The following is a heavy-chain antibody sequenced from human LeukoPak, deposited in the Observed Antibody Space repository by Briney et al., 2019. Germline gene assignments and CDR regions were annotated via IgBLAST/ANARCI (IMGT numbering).Heavy chain of an antibody. D-gene: IGHD2-15*01. Sequence: GESLKISCKGSGYSFTSYWIGWVRQMPGKGLEWMGIIYPGDSDTRYSPSFQGQVTISADKSISTAYLQWSSLKASDTAMYYCARHPRYCSGGSCYSGAFDYWGQGTLVTVSS. J-gene: IGHJ4*02. CDR3: ARHPRYCSGGSCYSGAFDY. V-gene: IGHV5-51*01. CDR1: GYSFTSYW. CDR2: IYPGDSDT.